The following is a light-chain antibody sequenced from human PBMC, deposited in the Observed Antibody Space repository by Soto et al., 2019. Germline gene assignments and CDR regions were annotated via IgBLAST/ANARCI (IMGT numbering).Light chain of an antibody. J-gene: IGKJ5*01. Sequence: DVVMTQSPLSLPVTLGQPASISCRSSQSLVYSDGNTYLNWFQQRPGQSPRRLIYKVSNRDSGVPDRFSGSGSGTDFTLTINSLQPEDFATYYCQQAASFPITFGQGTRLEIK. CDR1: QSLVYSDGNTY. CDR3: QQAASFPIT. V-gene: IGKV2-30*01. CDR2: KVS.